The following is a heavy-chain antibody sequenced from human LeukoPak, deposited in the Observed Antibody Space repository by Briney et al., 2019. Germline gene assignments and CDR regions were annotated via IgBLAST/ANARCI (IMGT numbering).Heavy chain of an antibody. V-gene: IGHV4-59*01. CDR1: GGSISSYY. D-gene: IGHD4-17*01. J-gene: IGHJ5*02. CDR2: IYYSGST. CDR3: ARFPVLDGDYGWFDP. Sequence: SETLSLTCTVSGGSISSYYWSWIRQPPGKGLEWIGYIYYSGSTNYNPSLKSRVTISVDTSKNQFPLKLSSVTAADTAVYYCARFPVLDGDYGWFDPWGQGTLVTVSS.